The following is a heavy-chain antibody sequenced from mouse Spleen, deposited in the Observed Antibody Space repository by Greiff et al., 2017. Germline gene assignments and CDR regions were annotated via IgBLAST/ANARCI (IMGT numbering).Heavy chain of an antibody. V-gene: IGHV14-4*01. CDR1: GFNIKDDY. CDR2: IDPENGDT. J-gene: IGHJ4*01. D-gene: IGHD2-3*01. CDR3: TTEGNDGYSSYYYAMDY. Sequence: EVQLQQSGAELVRPGASVKLSCTASGFNIKDDYMHWVKQRPEQGLEWIGWIDPENGDTEYASKFQGKATITADTSSNTAYLQLSSLTSEDTAVYYCTTEGNDGYSSYYYAMDYWGQGTSVTVSS.